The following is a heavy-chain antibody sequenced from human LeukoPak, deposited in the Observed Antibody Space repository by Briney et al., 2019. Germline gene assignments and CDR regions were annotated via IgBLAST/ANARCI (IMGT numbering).Heavy chain of an antibody. Sequence: ASVNVSCTTSGYTFTGYYVHWVRQAPGQGLEWMGRINPNSGDTNYAQKFQGRVTMTRDTSISTAYMELSRLGSDDTAVYYCARDYCGGDCFPDYWGQGTLVTVSS. CDR1: GYTFTGYY. D-gene: IGHD2-21*02. CDR3: ARDYCGGDCFPDY. CDR2: INPNSGDT. J-gene: IGHJ4*02. V-gene: IGHV1-2*06.